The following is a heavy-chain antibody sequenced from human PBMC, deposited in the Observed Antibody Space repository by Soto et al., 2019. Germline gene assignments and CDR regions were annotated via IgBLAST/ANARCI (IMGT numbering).Heavy chain of an antibody. V-gene: IGHV6-1*01. J-gene: IGHJ6*02. CDR3: ARLLRASYYYYYGMDV. D-gene: IGHD2-15*01. Sequence: PSQTLSLTCAISGDSVSCNSTAWNWIRQSPSRGLEWLGRTYYRSKWYNDYAVSVKSRITINPDTSKNQFSLQLNSVTPEDTAVYYCARLLRASYYYYYGMDVWGQGTTVTVSS. CDR1: GDSVSCNSTA. CDR2: TYYRSKWYN.